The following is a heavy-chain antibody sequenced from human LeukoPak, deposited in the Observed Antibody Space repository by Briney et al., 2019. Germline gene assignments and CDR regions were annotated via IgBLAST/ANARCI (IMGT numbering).Heavy chain of an antibody. D-gene: IGHD4-23*01. CDR3: ARVKPGYGGKRRGFDY. V-gene: IGHV4-39*07. Sequence: SETLSLTCTVSGSSISSSSYYWGWIRQPPGTGLEWIGSIYYSGSTYYNPSLKSRVTISVDTSKNQFSLKLSSVTAADTAVYYCARVKPGYGGKRRGFDYWGQGTLVTVSS. J-gene: IGHJ4*02. CDR2: IYYSGST. CDR1: GSSISSSSYY.